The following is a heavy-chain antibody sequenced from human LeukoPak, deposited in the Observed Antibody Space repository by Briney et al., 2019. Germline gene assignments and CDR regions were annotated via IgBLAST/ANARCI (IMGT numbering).Heavy chain of an antibody. CDR3: ARVGRSGWTVDY. V-gene: IGHV3-48*04. CDR1: GFDFSTYS. Sequence: GSLRLSCAASGFDFSTYSIDWVRQAPGKGLEWVSYISCSSSNIYHADSVKGRFTISRDNAKNSLHLQMNSLRAEDTAVYYCARVGRSGWTVDYWGQGTLVTVSS. CDR2: ISCSSSNI. D-gene: IGHD6-19*01. J-gene: IGHJ4*02.